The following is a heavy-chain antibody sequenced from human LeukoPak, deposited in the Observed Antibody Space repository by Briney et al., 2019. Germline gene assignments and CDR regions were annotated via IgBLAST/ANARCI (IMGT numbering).Heavy chain of an antibody. CDR3: AKGHYDGDHPHYDGGSVDS. CDR1: EYTFTDYY. Sequence: ASVKVSCKALEYTFTDYYIHWVRQAPGQGLEWMGWINPKSGGRDTNYAQKFRGRVTMTTDTSISTAYMELSRLRSDDTAVYFCAKGHYDGDHPHYDGGSVDSWGQGTHITVSS. CDR2: INPKSGGRDT. V-gene: IGHV1-2*02. J-gene: IGHJ4*02. D-gene: IGHD2-15*01.